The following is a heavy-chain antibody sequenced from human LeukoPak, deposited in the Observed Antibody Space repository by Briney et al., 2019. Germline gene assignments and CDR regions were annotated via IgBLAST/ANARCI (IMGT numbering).Heavy chain of an antibody. J-gene: IGHJ4*02. CDR1: GGSISSSSYY. V-gene: IGHV4-39*07. D-gene: IGHD5-24*01. Sequence: SETLSLTCTVSGGSISSSSYYWGWIRQPPGKGLGWIGSIYYSGSTYYNPSLKSRVTISVDTSKDQFSLKLSSVTAADTAVYYCAREGDGYNYGYFDYWGQGTLVTVSS. CDR3: AREGDGYNYGYFDY. CDR2: IYYSGST.